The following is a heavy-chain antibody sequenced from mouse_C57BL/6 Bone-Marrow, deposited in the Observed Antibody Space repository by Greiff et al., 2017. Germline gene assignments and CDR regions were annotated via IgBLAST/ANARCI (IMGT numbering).Heavy chain of an antibody. CDR1: GYTITSYW. J-gene: IGHJ2*01. CDR2: IHPNSGST. V-gene: IGHV1-64*01. CDR3: AFTLDY. Sequence: QVQLQQPGAELVKPGASVKLSCKASGYTITSYWLHWVKQRPGQGLEWIGMIHPNSGSTNDNEKFKSKATLTVDKSSSTAYMQLSSLTSEDSAVYYCAFTLDYWGQGTTLTVSA.